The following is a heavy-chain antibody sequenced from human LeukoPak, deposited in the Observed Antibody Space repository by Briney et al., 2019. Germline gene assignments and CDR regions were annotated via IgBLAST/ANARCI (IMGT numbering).Heavy chain of an antibody. D-gene: IGHD6-19*01. CDR1: GGSISSYY. V-gene: IGHV4-59*01. J-gene: IGHJ6*03. CDR3: ARGGGWFTNYYYYMDV. Sequence: SETLSLTCTVSGGSISSYYWSWIRQPPGKGLEWIGDIYYSGSTNYNPSLKSRVTISVDTSKNQFSLKLSSVTAADTAVYYCARGGGWFTNYYYYMDVWGKGTTVTISS. CDR2: IYYSGST.